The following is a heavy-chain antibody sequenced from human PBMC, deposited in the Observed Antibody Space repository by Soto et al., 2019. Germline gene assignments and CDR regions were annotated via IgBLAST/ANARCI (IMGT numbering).Heavy chain of an antibody. CDR2: IYYSGST. CDR3: AGGRSCYRINYYYCLAV. V-gene: IGHV4-59*13. D-gene: IGHD3-22*01. CDR1: DGCRSREY. J-gene: IGHJ6*01. Sequence: SETVALTCTVSDGCRSREYWSCIRLSPGKGLEWIGYIYYSGSTNYNPSLKSRVTISVDTSKNQFSLKLSSVTAADTAVYYCAGGRSCYRINYYYCLAVLAQRTTVPVSS.